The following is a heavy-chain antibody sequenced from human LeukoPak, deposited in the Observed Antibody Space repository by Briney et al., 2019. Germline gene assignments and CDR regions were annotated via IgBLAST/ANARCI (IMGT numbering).Heavy chain of an antibody. Sequence: PSETLSLTCTVSGGSISTYYWSWIRQPPGNGLEWIGYVYYSGSTNYNPSLKSRVTISLDTSKNHFSLKLMSVAAADTALYYCARGNLGFGSGSYYWFDPWGQGTLVTVSS. D-gene: IGHD3-10*01. CDR3: ARGNLGFGSGSYYWFDP. J-gene: IGHJ5*02. CDR1: GGSISTYY. CDR2: VYYSGST. V-gene: IGHV4-59*08.